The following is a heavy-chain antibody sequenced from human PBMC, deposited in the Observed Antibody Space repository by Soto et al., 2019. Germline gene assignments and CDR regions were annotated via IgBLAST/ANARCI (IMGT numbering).Heavy chain of an antibody. J-gene: IGHJ5*02. Sequence: QLVESGGGLVKPGGSLRLSCAASGFTFKNAWMSWVRQAPGKGLEWVGRIKTKADAGTTDYAAPVKGRFTISRDDSKHTLYLQMNSLKNEDTALYFCTTDGATIFFDPRGQGTLVTVSS. D-gene: IGHD3-10*02. V-gene: IGHV3-15*01. CDR3: TTDGATIFFDP. CDR1: GFTFKNAW. CDR2: IKTKADAGTT.